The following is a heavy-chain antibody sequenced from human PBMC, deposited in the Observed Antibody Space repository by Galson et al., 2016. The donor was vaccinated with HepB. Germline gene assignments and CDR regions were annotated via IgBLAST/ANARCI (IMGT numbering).Heavy chain of an antibody. J-gene: IGHJ6*02. CDR1: GFTFGDYY. V-gene: IGHV3-11*01. Sequence: SLRLSCAASGFTFGDYYMSWIRQPPGKGLEWVSFISTDGIRRHYGESVEGRFTVSRDNVKNSLYLYINNPRADDTAVYYCARVLSRGMDVWGQGTTVIVSS. CDR3: ARVLSRGMDV. CDR2: ISTDGIRR.